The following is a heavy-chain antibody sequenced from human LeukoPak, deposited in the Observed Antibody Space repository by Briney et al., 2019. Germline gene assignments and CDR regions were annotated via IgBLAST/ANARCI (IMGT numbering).Heavy chain of an antibody. Sequence: SETLSLTCTVSGVSIGSYFWSWIRQPPGKGLEWIGYIDNRGSTNYDPSLKSRVTISVDTSKNQFSLKLNSVTAADTAVYYCARGGSYTPYWGQGTLVTVSS. CDR3: ARGGSYTPY. D-gene: IGHD1-26*01. J-gene: IGHJ4*02. CDR2: IDNRGST. V-gene: IGHV4-59*08. CDR1: GVSIGSYF.